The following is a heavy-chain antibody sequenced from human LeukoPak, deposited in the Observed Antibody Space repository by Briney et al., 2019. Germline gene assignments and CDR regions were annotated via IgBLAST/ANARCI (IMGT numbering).Heavy chain of an antibody. Sequence: RASVKVSCKASRYTLTNYGISWVRQAPGQGLEWMGWISGCNDNTKYAQKLQGRVTMTTDTSMSTAYMELRSLRSDDTAVYYCARNYYDNSGYYYFDYWGQGTLVTVSS. J-gene: IGHJ4*02. CDR3: ARNYYDNSGYYYFDY. V-gene: IGHV1-18*01. CDR2: ISGCNDNT. D-gene: IGHD3-22*01. CDR1: RYTLTNYG.